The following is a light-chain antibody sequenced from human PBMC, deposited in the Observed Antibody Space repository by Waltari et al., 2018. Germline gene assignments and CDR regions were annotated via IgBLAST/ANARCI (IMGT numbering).Light chain of an antibody. CDR3: SAWDSDLSGYV. V-gene: IGLV10-54*04. Sequence: QAGLTQPPSVSKGLRQTATLTCTGNSNNVGNQGAAWLQQHQGQPPKLLSYRNNNRPSGISDRFSASRSGNTASLTITGLQPEDEAYYYCSAWDSDLSGYVFGTGTKVTVL. CDR2: RNN. CDR1: SNNVGNQG. J-gene: IGLJ1*01.